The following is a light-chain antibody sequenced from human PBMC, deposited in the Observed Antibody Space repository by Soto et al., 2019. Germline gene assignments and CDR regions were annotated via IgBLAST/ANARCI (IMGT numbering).Light chain of an antibody. CDR3: QHYDDSPQVP. CDR1: QSVNSRY. Sequence: IVLTQSPGTLSLSPGERATLSCRASQSVNSRYLAWYQQKPGQAPRLVIYGASDRATGIPDRFSGSGSGTDFTLTIRRLEPEDFAVYYCQHYDDSPQVPFGGGTKVEIK. J-gene: IGKJ4*01. CDR2: GAS. V-gene: IGKV3-20*01.